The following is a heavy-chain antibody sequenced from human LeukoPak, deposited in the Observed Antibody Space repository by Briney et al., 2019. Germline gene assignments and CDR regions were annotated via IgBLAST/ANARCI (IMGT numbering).Heavy chain of an antibody. D-gene: IGHD3-22*01. CDR1: GFTFSSYS. V-gene: IGHV3-48*04. Sequence: PGRSLRLSCAASGFTFSSYSMNWVRQAPGKGLEWVSYISSSSSTIYYADSVKGRFTISRDNAKNSLYLQMNSLGAADTAVYYCARDPMYPYQYRSDNGGFSLDYWGQGTLVHVSS. CDR2: ISSSSSTI. J-gene: IGHJ4*02. CDR3: ARDPMYPYQYRSDNGGFSLDY.